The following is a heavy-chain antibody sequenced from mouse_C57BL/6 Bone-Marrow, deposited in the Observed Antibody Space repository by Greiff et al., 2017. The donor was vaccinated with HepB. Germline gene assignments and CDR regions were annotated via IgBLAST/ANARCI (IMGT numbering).Heavy chain of an antibody. D-gene: IGHD1-1*01. V-gene: IGHV1-64*01. J-gene: IGHJ1*03. CDR3: VSSPYWYFDV. CDR1: GYTFTSYW. Sequence: VQLQQPGAELVKPGASVKLSCKASGYTFTSYWMHWVKQRPGQGLEWIGMIHPNSGSTNYNEKFKSKATLTVDKSSSTAYMQLSSLTSEDSAVCYCVSSPYWYFDVWGTGTTVTVSS. CDR2: IHPNSGST.